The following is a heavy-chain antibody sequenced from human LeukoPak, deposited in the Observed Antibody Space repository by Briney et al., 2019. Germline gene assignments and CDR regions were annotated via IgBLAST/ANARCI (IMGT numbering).Heavy chain of an antibody. D-gene: IGHD2-15*01. CDR3: AREGNCRGGTCLDY. J-gene: IGHJ4*02. CDR2: INPNSGGT. Sequence: GASVKVSCKASGYTFTGYYMHWVRQAPGQGLEWMGWINPNSGGTNYAQKFQGRVTMTRDTSISTAYMELSRLTSNDTAVYYCAREGNCRGGTCLDYWGQGSLGTVSS. V-gene: IGHV1-2*02. CDR1: GYTFTGYY.